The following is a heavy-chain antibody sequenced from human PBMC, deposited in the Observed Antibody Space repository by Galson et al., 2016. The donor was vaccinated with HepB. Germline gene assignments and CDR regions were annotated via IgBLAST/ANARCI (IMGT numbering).Heavy chain of an antibody. Sequence: FSYHVMYWVRQAPGKGLEWVSAIRGSDNVPTYADSVKGRFTIFRDDSKNAVFLQMNSLRADDTAIYYCAKLGVRVATGGVDYWGQGTLVTVSS. CDR3: AKLGVRVATGGVDY. CDR2: IRGSDNVP. CDR1: FSYHV. V-gene: IGHV3-23*01. D-gene: IGHD3-10*01. J-gene: IGHJ4*02.